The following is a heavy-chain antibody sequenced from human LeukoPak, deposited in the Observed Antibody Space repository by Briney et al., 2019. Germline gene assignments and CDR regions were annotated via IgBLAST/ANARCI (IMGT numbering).Heavy chain of an antibody. J-gene: IGHJ4*02. Sequence: GGPLRLSCAASGFTFSSYSMNWVRQAPGKGLEWVSSISSSSSYIYYADSVKGRFTISRDNSKNTLYLQMNSLRAEDTAVYYCAKDGGTNRLVPFYFDYWGQGTLVTVSS. V-gene: IGHV3-21*04. CDR2: ISSSSSYI. CDR1: GFTFSSYS. D-gene: IGHD1-7*01. CDR3: AKDGGTNRLVPFYFDY.